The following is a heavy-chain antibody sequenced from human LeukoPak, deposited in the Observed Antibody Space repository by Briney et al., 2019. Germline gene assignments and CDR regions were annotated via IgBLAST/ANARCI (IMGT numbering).Heavy chain of an antibody. CDR3: ARDLHYVFDI. J-gene: IGHJ3*02. V-gene: IGHV3-48*02. Sequence: GGSLRLSCEASGFTFSTYSMNWVRQAPGKGLEWVSYITNSANSITYADSVKGRFTISRDNAKNSLSLQMSSLKDEDTAVYYCARDLHYVFDIWGQGKMVTVFS. CDR2: ITNSANSI. CDR1: GFTFSTYS.